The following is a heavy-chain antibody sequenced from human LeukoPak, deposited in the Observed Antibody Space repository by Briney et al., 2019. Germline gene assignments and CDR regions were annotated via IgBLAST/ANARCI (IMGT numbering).Heavy chain of an antibody. CDR3: ARDRGMTGTGVFDY. Sequence: GGSLRLSCAASGFTFDDHGMSWVRQAPGKGLEWVSGINWNGGSTGYADSVKGRFTISRDNAKNSLYLQMNSLRAEDTALYYCARDRGMTGTGVFDYWGQGTLVTVSS. CDR1: GFTFDDHG. V-gene: IGHV3-20*04. J-gene: IGHJ4*02. CDR2: INWNGGST. D-gene: IGHD1-14*01.